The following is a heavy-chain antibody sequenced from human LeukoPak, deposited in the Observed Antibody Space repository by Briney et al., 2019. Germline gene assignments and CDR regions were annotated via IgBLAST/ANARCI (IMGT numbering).Heavy chain of an antibody. V-gene: IGHV3-30-3*01. CDR2: ISYDGSNK. D-gene: IGHD4-23*01. CDR3: ARRDTGNSLYFDY. J-gene: IGHJ4*02. CDR1: GFTFNNYP. Sequence: PGRSLRLSCVASGFTFNNYPIHWVRQAPGEGLEWVAVISYDGSNKYYADSVKGRFTISRDNSKNTVFLQMNSLRTEDTAVYYCARRDTGNSLYFDYWGQGTLVTVSS.